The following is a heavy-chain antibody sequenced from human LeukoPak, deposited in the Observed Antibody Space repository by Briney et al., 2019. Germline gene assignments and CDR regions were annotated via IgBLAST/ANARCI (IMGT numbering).Heavy chain of an antibody. CDR1: GFTFSDYA. D-gene: IGHD3-22*01. J-gene: IGHJ4*02. V-gene: IGHV3-30*18. Sequence: GGSLRLSCVGSGFTFSDYAIHWVRQAPGKGLEWVAVISYDGSNKYYADSVKGRFTISRDNSKNTLYLQMNSLRAEDTAVYYCAKDISHFITMIAEDWGQGTLVTVSS. CDR2: ISYDGSNK. CDR3: AKDISHFITMIAED.